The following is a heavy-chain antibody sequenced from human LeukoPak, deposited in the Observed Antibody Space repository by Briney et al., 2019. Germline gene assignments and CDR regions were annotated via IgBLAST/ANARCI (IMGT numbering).Heavy chain of an antibody. D-gene: IGHD5-18*01. CDR3: ARGSDTAMVLSWFDP. CDR2: IYYSGST. V-gene: IGHV4-59*01. CDR1: GGSISSGY. Sequence: ASETLSLTCTVSGGSISSGYWNWIRQPPGKGLEWIGYIYYSGSTKYNPSLKSRVTVSGDTSKNQFSLKLSSVTAADTAVYYCARGSDTAMVLSWFDPWGQGTLVTVSS. J-gene: IGHJ5*02.